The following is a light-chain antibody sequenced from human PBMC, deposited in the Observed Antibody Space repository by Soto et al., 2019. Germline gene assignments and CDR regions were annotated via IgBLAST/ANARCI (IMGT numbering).Light chain of an antibody. J-gene: IGKJ2*01. CDR1: QSVSSND. CDR2: GAS. Sequence: EIGLTQSPGTLSLSPGERATLSCMASQSVSSNDLTWYQQKPGQAPRLLLYGASSRATGIPDRFSGSGSGTDVTLTICGLEPEDFAVYYCKRYGGSLYTFGQGTKLEIK. CDR3: KRYGGSLYT. V-gene: IGKV3-20*01.